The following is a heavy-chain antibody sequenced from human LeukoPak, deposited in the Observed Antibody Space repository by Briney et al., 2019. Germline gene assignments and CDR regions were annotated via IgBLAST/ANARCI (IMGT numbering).Heavy chain of an antibody. CDR3: TTDTPWAYYYGSGSYRTPVY. J-gene: IGHJ4*02. CDR2: IKSKTDGGTT. V-gene: IGHV3-15*01. Sequence: GGSLRLSCAASGFTFSNAWMSWVRQAPGKGLEWVGRIKSKTDGGTTDYAAPVKGRFTISRDDSKNTLYLQMNSLKTEDTAVYYCTTDTPWAYYYGSGSYRTPVYWGQGTLATVSS. D-gene: IGHD3-10*01. CDR1: GFTFSNAW.